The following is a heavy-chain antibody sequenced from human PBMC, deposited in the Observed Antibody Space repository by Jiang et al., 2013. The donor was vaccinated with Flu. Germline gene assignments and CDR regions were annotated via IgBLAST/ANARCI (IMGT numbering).Heavy chain of an antibody. D-gene: IGHD3-10*01. CDR1: GGSISSGGYY. J-gene: IGHJ5*02. CDR3: ARHRFGELSWFDP. CDR2: IYYSGST. Sequence: PSETLSLTCTVSGGSISSGGYYWSWIRQHPGKGLEWIGYIYYSGSTYYNPSLKSRVTISVDTSKNQFSLKLSSVTAADTAVYYCARHRFGELSWFDPWGQGTLVTVSS. V-gene: IGHV4-31*03.